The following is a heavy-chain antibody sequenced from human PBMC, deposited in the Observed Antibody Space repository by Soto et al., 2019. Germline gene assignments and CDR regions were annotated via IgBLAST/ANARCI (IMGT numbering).Heavy chain of an antibody. CDR2: MYHSGST. CDR3: ARGVSVRGVICYFDY. CDR1: GGSISSGNW. D-gene: IGHD3-10*01. V-gene: IGHV4-4*02. J-gene: IGHJ4*02. Sequence: PSETLSLTCAVSGGSISSGNWWSWVRQPPGKGLEWIGEMYHSGSTNYNPSLKSRVTISVDKSKNQFSLKLSSVTAADTAVYYCARGVSVRGVICYFDYWGQGTLVTV.